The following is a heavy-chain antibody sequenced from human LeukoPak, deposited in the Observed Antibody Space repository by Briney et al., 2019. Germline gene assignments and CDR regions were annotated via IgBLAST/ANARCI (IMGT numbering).Heavy chain of an antibody. J-gene: IGHJ6*02. CDR3: AKGTGLIINYYYGMDV. V-gene: IGHV3-23*01. CDR2: ISGSGGST. CDR1: GFTFSSYA. Sequence: PGGSLRLSCAASGFTFSSYAMNWVRQAPGKGLEWVSAISGSGGSTYYADSVKGRFTISRDNSKNTLYLQMNSLRAEDTAVYYCAKGTGLIINYYYGMDVWGQGTTVTVSS. D-gene: IGHD3-10*01.